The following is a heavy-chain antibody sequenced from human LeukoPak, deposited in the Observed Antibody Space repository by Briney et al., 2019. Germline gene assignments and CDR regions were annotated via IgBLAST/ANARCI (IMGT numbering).Heavy chain of an antibody. J-gene: IGHJ1*01. CDR1: GFTFSSYS. CDR2: ISSSSSTI. Sequence: GGSLRLSCAASGFTFSSYSMNWVRQAPGKGLEWVSYISSSSSTIYYADSVKGRFTISRDNAKNSLYLQMNSLRDEDTAVYYCARNYYDSSGYYVDFHFWGQGTLVAVSS. V-gene: IGHV3-48*02. CDR3: ARNYYDSSGYYVDFHF. D-gene: IGHD3-22*01.